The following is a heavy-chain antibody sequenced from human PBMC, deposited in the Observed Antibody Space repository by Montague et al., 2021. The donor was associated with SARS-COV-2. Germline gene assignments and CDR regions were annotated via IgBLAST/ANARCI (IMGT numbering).Heavy chain of an antibody. V-gene: IGHV4-34*01. CDR2: IKQSGST. D-gene: IGHD3-22*01. J-gene: IGHJ4*02. CDR3: ARGHLSVSMIVVVFTSASYYYDY. Sequence: SETLSLTCGVYGGSFGDDHWSWIRQPPGKGLEWIGDIKQSGSTNYNPSXXSRVTISVDTSRNQFSLKLTYVTAADTAVYFCARGHLSVSMIVVVFTSASYYYDYWGQGALVTVSS. CDR1: GGSFGDDH.